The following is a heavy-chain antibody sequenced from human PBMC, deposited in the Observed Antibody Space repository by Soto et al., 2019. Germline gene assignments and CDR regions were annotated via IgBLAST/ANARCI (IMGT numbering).Heavy chain of an antibody. CDR2: IYPGDSDT. CDR1: GYSFTSYW. Sequence: GESLKISCKGSGYSFTSYWIGWVRQMPGKGLECMGIIYPGDSDTRYSPSFQGQVTISADKSISTAYLQWSSLKASDTAMYYCARTAAAGKYYYGMDVWSQGPTVTVSS. V-gene: IGHV5-51*01. J-gene: IGHJ6*02. CDR3: ARTAAAGKYYYGMDV. D-gene: IGHD6-13*01.